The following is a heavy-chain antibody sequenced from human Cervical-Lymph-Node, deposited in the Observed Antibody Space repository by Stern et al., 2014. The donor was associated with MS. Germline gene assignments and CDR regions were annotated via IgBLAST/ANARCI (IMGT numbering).Heavy chain of an antibody. Sequence: QVQLVQSGAEVTKPGSSVKVSCKASGGTFSKFPSSWVRQAQGQGLVRMGGLFPVFGTPTYAQEFRGRVTITADVSTSTVYMELSSLRSDDTAVYYCALSSETSDRWYSLGYDLWGQGTLVTVSS. CDR3: ALSSETSDRWYSLGYDL. CDR2: LFPVFGTP. V-gene: IGHV1-69*01. CDR1: GGTFSKFP. J-gene: IGHJ5*02. D-gene: IGHD6-13*01.